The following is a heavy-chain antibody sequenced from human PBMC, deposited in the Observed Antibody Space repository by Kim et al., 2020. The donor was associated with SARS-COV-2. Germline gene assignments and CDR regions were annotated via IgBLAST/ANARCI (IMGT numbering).Heavy chain of an antibody. J-gene: IGHJ6*02. CDR3: ARGVEIAAAGLLIPYSYYGMDV. D-gene: IGHD6-13*01. CDR2: INHSGST. CDR1: GVSFSGYY. Sequence: SETLSLTCAVYGVSFSGYYWSWIRQPPGKGLEWIGEINHSGSTNYNPSLKSRVTISVDTSKNQFSLKLSSVTAADTAVYYCARGVEIAAAGLLIPYSYYGMDVWGQGTTVTVSS. V-gene: IGHV4-34*01.